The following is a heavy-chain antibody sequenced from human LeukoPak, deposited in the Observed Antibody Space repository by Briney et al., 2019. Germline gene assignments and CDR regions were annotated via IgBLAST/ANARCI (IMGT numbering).Heavy chain of an antibody. CDR1: GGSISSSNW. Sequence: SETLSLTCAVSGGSISSSNWWSWVRQPPGKGLEWIGEIYHSGSTNYNPSLKSRVTISVDKSKNQSSLKLSSVTAADTAVYYCARATVAGFYYFDYWGQGTLVTVSS. J-gene: IGHJ4*02. CDR2: IYHSGST. D-gene: IGHD6-19*01. V-gene: IGHV4-4*02. CDR3: ARATVAGFYYFDY.